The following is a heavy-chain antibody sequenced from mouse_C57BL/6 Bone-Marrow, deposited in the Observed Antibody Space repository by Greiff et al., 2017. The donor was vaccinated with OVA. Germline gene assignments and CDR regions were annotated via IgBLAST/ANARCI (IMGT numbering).Heavy chain of an antibody. D-gene: IGHD1-1*01. CDR1: GFTFSDYY. CDR3: ARERPYDSSSGGYFDV. Sequence: EVKLMESEGGLVQPGSSMKLSCTASGFTFSDYYMAWVRQVPEKGLEWVANINYDGSSTYYLDSLKSRFIISRDNATNILYLQMSSLKSEDTATYYCARERPYDSSSGGYFDVWGTGTTVTVSS. CDR2: INYDGSST. J-gene: IGHJ1*03. V-gene: IGHV5-16*01.